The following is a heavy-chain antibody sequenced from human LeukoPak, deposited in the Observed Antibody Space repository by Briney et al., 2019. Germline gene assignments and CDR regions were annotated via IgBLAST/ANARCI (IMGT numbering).Heavy chain of an antibody. Sequence: ASVKVSCKASGGTFSSYAISWERQAPGQGLELMGGIIPIFGTANYAQKFQGRVTITTDESTSTAYMELSSLRSEDTAVYYCARSYYYFWSGYLSIGSWCDPWGQGTLVTVSS. V-gene: IGHV1-69*05. CDR2: IIPIFGTA. CDR3: ARSYYYFWSGYLSIGSWCDP. CDR1: GGTFSSYA. J-gene: IGHJ5*02. D-gene: IGHD3-3*01.